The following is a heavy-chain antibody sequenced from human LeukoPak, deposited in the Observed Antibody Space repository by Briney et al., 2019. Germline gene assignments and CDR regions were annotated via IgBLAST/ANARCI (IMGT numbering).Heavy chain of an antibody. J-gene: IGHJ4*02. D-gene: IGHD2-8*01. Sequence: PSETLSLTCTVSGGSISSYYWTWIRQPPGKGLEWIGEINHSGITNSNPSLKRRITASVDTSKNEFSLNLSSVTAADTAVYYCARVRNGDLDYWGQGTLVTVSS. CDR1: GGSISSYY. CDR3: ARVRNGDLDY. V-gene: IGHV4-34*01. CDR2: INHSGIT.